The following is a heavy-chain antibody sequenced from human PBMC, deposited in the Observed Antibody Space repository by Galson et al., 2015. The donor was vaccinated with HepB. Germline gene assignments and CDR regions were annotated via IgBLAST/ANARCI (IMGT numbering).Heavy chain of an antibody. V-gene: IGHV5-51*01. CDR1: GYSFTSYW. CDR2: IYPGDSDT. D-gene: IGHD5-12*01. CDR3: ARKPRYSGYDYPFDY. J-gene: IGHJ4*02. Sequence: QSGAEVKKPGESLKISCKGSGYSFTSYWIGWVRQMPGKGLEWMGIIYPGDSDTRYSPSFQGQVTISADKSISTAYLQWSSLKASDTAMYYCARKPRYSGYDYPFDYWGQGTLVTVSS.